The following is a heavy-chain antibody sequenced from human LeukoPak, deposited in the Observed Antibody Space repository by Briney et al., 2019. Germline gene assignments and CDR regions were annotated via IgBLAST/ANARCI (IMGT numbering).Heavy chain of an antibody. D-gene: IGHD4-17*01. CDR3: ARGATYYGDYRYYFDY. CDR2: ISAYNGNT. V-gene: IGHV1-18*01. Sequence: ASVKVSCKASGYTFTSYGISWVRQAPGQGLEWMGWISAYNGNTNYAQKPQGRVTMTTDTSTSTAYMELRSLRSDDTAVYYCARGATYYGDYRYYFDYWGQGTLVTVSS. CDR1: GYTFTSYG. J-gene: IGHJ4*02.